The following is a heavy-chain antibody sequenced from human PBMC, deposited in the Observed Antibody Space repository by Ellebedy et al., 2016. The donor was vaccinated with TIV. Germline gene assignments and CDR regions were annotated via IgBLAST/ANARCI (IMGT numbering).Heavy chain of an antibody. CDR3: AKDDPGAGMDYYGTENKLDYNWFDP. CDR2: ISGSGGST. J-gene: IGHJ5*02. CDR1: GFTFSSYA. Sequence: GGSLRLXXAASGFTFSSYAMSWVRQAPGKGLEWVSAISGSGGSTYYADSVKGRFTISRDNSKNTLYLQMNSLRAEDTAVYYCAKDDPGAGMDYYGTENKLDYNWFDPWGQGTLVTVSS. V-gene: IGHV3-23*01. D-gene: IGHD3-10*01.